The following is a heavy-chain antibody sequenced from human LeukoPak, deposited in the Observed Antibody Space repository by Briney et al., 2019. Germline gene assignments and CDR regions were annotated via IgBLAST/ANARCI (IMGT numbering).Heavy chain of an antibody. CDR1: GFTFSNAW. Sequence: GGSLRLSCAASGFTFSNAWMNWVRQTPEKGLEWVSCISGDKTYISYADSVRGRFTISRDNAKNSLYLQMSSLRAEDTAVYYCARAPGTIYSNYANPDYWGQGTLVTVSS. V-gene: IGHV3-21*01. CDR2: ISGDKTYI. J-gene: IGHJ4*02. CDR3: ARAPGTIYSNYANPDY. D-gene: IGHD4-11*01.